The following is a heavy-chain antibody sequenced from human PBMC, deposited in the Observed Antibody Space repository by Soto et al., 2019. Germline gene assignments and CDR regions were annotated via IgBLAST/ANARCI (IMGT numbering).Heavy chain of an antibody. D-gene: IGHD6-19*01. J-gene: IGHJ4*02. CDR1: GFTFSSSG. CDR2: TSFDGSSG. Sequence: QVQLVESWGGVVQPGRSLRLSCAASGFTFSSSGMHWVRQAPGKGLEWMAVTSFDGSSGYYADSVRGRFTISRDNYNNTLYLQMISLRAEDTAVYYCAKSPPAVAGYFDYWGQGNLVTVSS. V-gene: IGHV3-30*18. CDR3: AKSPPAVAGYFDY.